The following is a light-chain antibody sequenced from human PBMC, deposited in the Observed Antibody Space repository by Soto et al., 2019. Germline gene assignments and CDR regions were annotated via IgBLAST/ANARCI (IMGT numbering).Light chain of an antibody. CDR2: GAS. CDR3: HQRQSWPRT. J-gene: IGKJ1*01. V-gene: IGKV3-20*01. Sequence: EIVLTQSPGTLSLSPGERATLSCRASQSVSSNYLAWYQQKPGQAPRLLIYGASSRATGIPDRFSGSGSGTELTLTIRRLEPEDFAVYYCHQRQSWPRTFGQGTKVDI. CDR1: QSVSSNY.